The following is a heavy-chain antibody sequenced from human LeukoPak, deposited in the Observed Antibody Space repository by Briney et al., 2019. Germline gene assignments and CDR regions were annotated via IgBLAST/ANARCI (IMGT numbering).Heavy chain of an antibody. Sequence: GESLKISCKGSGYSFTNYWIGWVRQMPGKGLEWMGIIYPGDSDTRYIPSFRGQVTISADKSINTAYLQWTSLKASDTTMYYCARRVDSYWFFDYWGQGTLVTVSS. CDR2: IYPGDSDT. CDR1: GYSFTNYW. V-gene: IGHV5-51*01. CDR3: ARRVDSYWFFDY. D-gene: IGHD1-26*01. J-gene: IGHJ4*02.